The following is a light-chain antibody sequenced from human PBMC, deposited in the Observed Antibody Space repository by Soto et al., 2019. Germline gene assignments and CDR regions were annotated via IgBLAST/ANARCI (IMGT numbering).Light chain of an antibody. J-gene: IGKJ4*02. CDR3: QRYHDWVT. CDR2: GAS. V-gene: IGKV3D-15*01. CDR1: ESISSEY. Sequence: LCPRALSFSPGARATLPCRTSESISSEYLAWYQQRPGQAPRRLIYGASSRATGLPARLISGGAAKKFTTTISYLRHDDDAVYFCQRYHDWVTFGGGTKVDIK.